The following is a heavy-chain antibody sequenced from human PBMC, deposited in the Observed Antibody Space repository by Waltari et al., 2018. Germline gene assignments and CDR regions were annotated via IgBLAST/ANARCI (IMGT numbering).Heavy chain of an antibody. CDR3: ARLSSSWNEKGAFDI. D-gene: IGHD6-13*01. CDR2: MNRDGREK. V-gene: IGHV3-7*01. CDR1: GFTLSSFW. Sequence: EVQLVESGGGLVQPGGSLRLSCGGTGFTLSSFWMSWVRQAPGKGLDGVANMNRDGREKFYVDSVKGRFTISRDNAKNSLYLEMNTLRVEDTAIYYCARLSSSWNEKGAFDIWGQGTMVTVSS. J-gene: IGHJ3*02.